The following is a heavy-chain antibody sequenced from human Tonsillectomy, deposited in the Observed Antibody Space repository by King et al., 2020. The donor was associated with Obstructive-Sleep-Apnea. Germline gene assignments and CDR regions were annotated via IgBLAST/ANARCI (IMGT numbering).Heavy chain of an antibody. V-gene: IGHV3-15*01. CDR3: TTKPAVVVPAARTKRRIDY. CDR1: GFTFSNAW. D-gene: IGHD2-2*01. Sequence: VQLVESGGGLVKPGGSLRLSCAASGFTFSNAWMSWVRQAPGKGLEWVGRIKSKTDGGTTDYAAPVKGRFTISRDDSKNTLYLQMNSLKTEDKAVYYCTTKPAVVVPAARTKRRIDYWGQGTLVTVSS. J-gene: IGHJ4*02. CDR2: IKSKTDGGTT.